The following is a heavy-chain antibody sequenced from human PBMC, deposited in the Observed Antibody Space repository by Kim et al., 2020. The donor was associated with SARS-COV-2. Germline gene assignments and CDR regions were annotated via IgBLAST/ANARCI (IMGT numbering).Heavy chain of an antibody. CDR3: AREGPHSSGYYYLFDY. Sequence: SETLSLTCTVSGGSISSYYWSWIRQPAGKGLEWIGFIYTSGSTNYNPSLKSRVTMSVDTSKNQFSLKLSSVTAADTAVYYCAREGPHSSGYYYLFDYWGQGTLVTVSS. CDR1: GGSISSYY. CDR2: IYTSGST. D-gene: IGHD3-22*01. V-gene: IGHV4-4*07. J-gene: IGHJ4*02.